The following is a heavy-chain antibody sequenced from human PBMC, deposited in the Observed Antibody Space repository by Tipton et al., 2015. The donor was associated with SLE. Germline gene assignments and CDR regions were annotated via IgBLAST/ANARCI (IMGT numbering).Heavy chain of an antibody. J-gene: IGHJ4*02. D-gene: IGHD7-27*01. V-gene: IGHV3-74*01. CDR3: ARDNWGSYDY. CDR1: GFTFSSHW. CDR2: INGDGSST. Sequence: SLRLSCAASGFTFSSHWMHWVRQAPGKGLVWVSRINGDGSSTTYADSVEGRFTMSRDNVKNTLYLQMNSLRAEDTAVYFCARDNWGSYDYWGQGALVTVSS.